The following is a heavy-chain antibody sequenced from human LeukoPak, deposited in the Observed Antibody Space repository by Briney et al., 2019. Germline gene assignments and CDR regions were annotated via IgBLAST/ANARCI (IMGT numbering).Heavy chain of an antibody. D-gene: IGHD2-21*02. CDR2: ISYDGSTQ. J-gene: IGHJ4*02. CDR3: ASVTAYGDPKGDY. Sequence: GGSLRLSCAASGLTLSRYGMHWVRQAPGKGLEWVAFISYDGSTQYYADSVKGRFTISRDNSKNTLYLQMNSLRSEDTAVYYCASVTAYGDPKGDYWGQGTLVTVSS. V-gene: IGHV3-30*19. CDR1: GLTLSRYG.